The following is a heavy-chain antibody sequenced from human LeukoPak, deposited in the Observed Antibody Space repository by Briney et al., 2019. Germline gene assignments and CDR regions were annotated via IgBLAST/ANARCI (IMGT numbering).Heavy chain of an antibody. J-gene: IGHJ4*02. CDR2: INHSGST. CDR3: ARGSMVRGVIIVPPLDY. D-gene: IGHD3-10*01. Sequence: SETLSLTCAVYGGSFSGYYWSWIRQPPGKGLEWIGEINHSGSTNYNPSLKSRVTISVDTSKNQFSLKLSSVTAADTAVYYCARGSMVRGVIIVPPLDYWGQGTLVTVSS. CDR1: GGSFSGYY. V-gene: IGHV4-34*01.